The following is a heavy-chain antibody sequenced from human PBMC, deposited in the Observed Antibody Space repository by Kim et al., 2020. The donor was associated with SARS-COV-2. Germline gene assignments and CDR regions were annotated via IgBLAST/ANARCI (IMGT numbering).Heavy chain of an antibody. J-gene: IGHJ3*02. Sequence: YADSVKGRFTISRDNSKNTLYLQMNSLRAEDTAVYYCARDARWDHGAFDIWGQGTMVTVSS. D-gene: IGHD1-26*01. CDR3: ARDARWDHGAFDI. V-gene: IGHV3-33*01.